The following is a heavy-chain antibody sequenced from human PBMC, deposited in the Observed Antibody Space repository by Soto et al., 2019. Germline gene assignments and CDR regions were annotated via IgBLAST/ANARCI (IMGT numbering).Heavy chain of an antibody. V-gene: IGHV4-4*02. CDR2: IYHSGRT. CDR1: GGSISSNNW. D-gene: IGHD3-16*01. J-gene: IGHJ4*02. Sequence: LRRTLSLTCAVSGGSISSNNWWSWVRQPPGKGLEWIGEIYHSGRTNYNSSLKGRVTISVDKSKNQFSLKLNSVTAADTAVYYCARDRRSYYSEWSERDFWGQGTLVTVSS. CDR3: ARDRRSYYSEWSERDF.